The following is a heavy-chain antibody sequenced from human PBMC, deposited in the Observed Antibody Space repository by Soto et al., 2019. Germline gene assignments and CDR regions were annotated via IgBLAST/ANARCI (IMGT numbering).Heavy chain of an antibody. J-gene: IGHJ4*02. CDR1: DGSISSGDYY. Sequence: SETLSLTCTVSDGSISSGDYYWSWIRQPPGKGLEWIGYIYYTGSTYYSPALKSRLTISVDTSKNQFSLKLTSVTAADTAVYYCARLYDFWSDYYTPYFDYWGQGTLVTV. CDR3: ARLYDFWSDYYTPYFDY. D-gene: IGHD3-3*01. V-gene: IGHV4-30-4*01. CDR2: IYYTGST.